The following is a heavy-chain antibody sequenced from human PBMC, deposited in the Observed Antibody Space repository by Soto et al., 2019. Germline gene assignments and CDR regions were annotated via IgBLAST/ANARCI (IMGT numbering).Heavy chain of an antibody. CDR1: GYTFIDYF. D-gene: IGHD6-25*01. V-gene: IGHV1-2*02. CDR3: VSGLKWSDLDY. J-gene: IGHJ4*02. CDR2: INPSSDET. Sequence: ASVKVSCKASGYTFIDYFIQWVRQAPGQGLEWMGWINPSSDETTYAQKFQGRVTMTRDTSISTAYMDLITLRSDDTAIYYCVSGLKWSDLDYWGQGTPVTVSS.